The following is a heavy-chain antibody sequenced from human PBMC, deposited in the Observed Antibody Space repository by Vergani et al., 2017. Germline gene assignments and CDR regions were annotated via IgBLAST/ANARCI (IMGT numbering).Heavy chain of an antibody. CDR2: ISYDRSNK. CDR1: GFTFSSYA. Sequence: HVQLVESGGGVVQPGRSLRLSCAASGFTFSSYAMHWVRQAPGKGLEWVAVISYDRSNKYYADSVKGRFTISRDNSKNTLYLQMNSLRAEDTAVYYCASDGGATHYYDYYMYFWGKGTTVTVSS. V-gene: IGHV3-30-3*01. J-gene: IGHJ6*03. D-gene: IGHD1-26*01. CDR3: ASDGGATHYYDYYMYF.